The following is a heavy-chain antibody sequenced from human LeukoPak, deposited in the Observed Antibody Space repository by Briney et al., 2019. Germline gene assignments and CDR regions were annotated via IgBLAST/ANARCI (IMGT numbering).Heavy chain of an antibody. CDR3: ARGFGLAGY. D-gene: IGHD2-15*01. CDR1: GGSFSGYY. CDR2: INHGGST. V-gene: IGHV4-34*01. J-gene: IGHJ4*02. Sequence: SETLSLTCAVYGGSFSGYYWSWIRQPPGKGLEWIGEINHGGSTNYNASLKRRVTISVDTSKNQFSLKLSSVTAADTAVYYCARGFGLAGYWGQGTLVTVSS.